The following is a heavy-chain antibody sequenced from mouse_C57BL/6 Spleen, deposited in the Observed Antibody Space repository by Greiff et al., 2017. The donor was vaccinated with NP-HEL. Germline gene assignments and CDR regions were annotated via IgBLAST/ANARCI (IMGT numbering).Heavy chain of an antibody. V-gene: IGHV5-17*01. CDR3: ARPPYYYGSSYWYFDV. CDR2: ISSGSSTI. D-gene: IGHD1-1*01. J-gene: IGHJ1*03. CDR1: GFTFSDHG. Sequence: EVMLVESGGGLVKPGGSLKLSCAASGFTFSDHGMHWVRRAPEKGLEWVAYISSGSSTIYYADTVKGRFTISRDNAKNTLFLQMTSLRSEDTAMYYCARPPYYYGSSYWYFDVWGTGTTVTVSS.